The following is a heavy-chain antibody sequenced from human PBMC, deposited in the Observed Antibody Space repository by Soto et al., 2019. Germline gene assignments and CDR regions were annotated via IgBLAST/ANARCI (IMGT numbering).Heavy chain of an antibody. D-gene: IGHD3-10*01. J-gene: IGHJ6*03. CDR2: INHSGST. CDR3: ARADYYGSGSYYPNYYYYYMDV. V-gene: IGHV4-34*01. CDR1: GGSFSGYY. Sequence: SETLSLTCAVYGGSFSGYYWSWIRQPPGKGLEWIGEINHSGSTNYNPSLKSRVTISVDTSKNKFSLKLSSVTAADTAVYYCARADYYGSGSYYPNYYYYYMDVWGKGTTVTVSS.